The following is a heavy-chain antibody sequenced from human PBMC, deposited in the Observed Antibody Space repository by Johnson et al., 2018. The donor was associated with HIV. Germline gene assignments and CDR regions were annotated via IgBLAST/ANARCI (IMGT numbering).Heavy chain of an antibody. V-gene: IGHV3-23*04. CDR1: GFTFSSYA. CDR2: ISGRGGST. Sequence: MQLVESGGGLVQPGGSLRLSCAASGFTFSSYAMSWVRQAPGKGLEWVSAISGRGGSTYYADSVKGRFTISRGNSKDTRYLQMNSLRAEDTAVYYCARDDIRDGKSFDIWGQGTMVTVSS. J-gene: IGHJ3*02. CDR3: ARDDIRDGKSFDI.